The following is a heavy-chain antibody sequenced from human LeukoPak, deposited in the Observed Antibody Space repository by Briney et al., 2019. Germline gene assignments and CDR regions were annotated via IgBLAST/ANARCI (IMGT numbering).Heavy chain of an antibody. CDR3: ARVRNGYSSGLDV. Sequence: GGSLRLSCAASKFTFGSFWMNWVRLVPGKGLLWVSRINPDGSDTEYADSAKGRFTVSRDNARNTLYLEMRSLSVQDSDLYYCARVRNGYSSGLDVWGPGTWVTVSS. V-gene: IGHV3-74*01. J-gene: IGHJ6*02. D-gene: IGHD2-15*01. CDR1: KFTFGSFW. CDR2: INPDGSDT.